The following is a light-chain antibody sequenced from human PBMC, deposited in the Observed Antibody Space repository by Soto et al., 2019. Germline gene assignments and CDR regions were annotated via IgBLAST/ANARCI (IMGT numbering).Light chain of an antibody. CDR1: HDISNS. CDR2: AAS. CDR3: QKYNSAPFT. J-gene: IGKJ3*01. Sequence: DIQMAQSPSSLSASVGDRVTLTCRASHDISNSLAWYQQKPGKTPRLLIYAASTLLSGVPSRFSGSGSGTDFTLTISSLQPEDVAIYYCQKYNSAPFTFGPGTKVDIK. V-gene: IGKV1-27*01.